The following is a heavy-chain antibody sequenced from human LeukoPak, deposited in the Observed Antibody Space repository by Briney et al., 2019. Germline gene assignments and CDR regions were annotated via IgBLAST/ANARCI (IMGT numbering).Heavy chain of an antibody. Sequence: PGGSLRLSCAASGFTFSDYYMSWIRQAPGKGLEWVSYISSSGSTIYYADSVKGRFTISRDNSKNTLYLQMNSLRAEDTAVYYCAKDRPRRDYGSGSSINWFDPWGQGTLVIVSS. V-gene: IGHV3-11*01. CDR2: ISSSGSTI. D-gene: IGHD3-10*01. CDR3: AKDRPRRDYGSGSSINWFDP. J-gene: IGHJ5*02. CDR1: GFTFSDYY.